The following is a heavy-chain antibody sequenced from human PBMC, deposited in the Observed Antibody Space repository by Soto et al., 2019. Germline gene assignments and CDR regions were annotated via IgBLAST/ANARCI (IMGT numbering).Heavy chain of an antibody. J-gene: IGHJ6*03. CDR3: ARVRSPLVRYSSSTSCHPHYYYMDV. Sequence: SETLSLTCTVASSSIGSGACYWSWIRQHPGKGPEWFGYIYYSGSTYYNPSLKSRVTISVDTSKNQFSLKLSSVTAADTAVYYCARVRSPLVRYSSSTSCHPHYYYMDVWGKGTTVT. CDR1: SSSIGSGACY. CDR2: IYYSGST. V-gene: IGHV4-31*03. D-gene: IGHD2-2*01.